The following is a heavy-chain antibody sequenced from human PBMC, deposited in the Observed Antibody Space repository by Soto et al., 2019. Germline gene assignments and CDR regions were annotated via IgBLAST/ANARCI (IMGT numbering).Heavy chain of an antibody. CDR1: GYTFTGYY. J-gene: IGHJ6*02. D-gene: IGHD3-3*01. V-gene: IGHV1-2*04. Sequence: ASVKVSCKASGYTFTGYYMHWVRQAPGQGLEWMGWINPNSGGTNYAQKFQGWVTMTRDTSISTAYMELSRLRSDDTAVYYGARDAPIFGVSNYYYGMDVWGQGTTVTVSS. CDR2: INPNSGGT. CDR3: ARDAPIFGVSNYYYGMDV.